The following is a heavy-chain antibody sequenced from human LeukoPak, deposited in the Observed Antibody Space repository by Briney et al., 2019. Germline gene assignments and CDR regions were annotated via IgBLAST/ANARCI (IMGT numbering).Heavy chain of an antibody. V-gene: IGHV4-30-2*01. CDR2: IYHSGST. CDR3: ARVRARAGPVDY. Sequence: SETLSLTCAVSGGSISNGGYSWSWIRQPPGKGLEWIGYIYHSGSTYYNPSLKSRVTISVDRSKNQFSLKLSSVTAADTAVYYCARVRARAGPVDYWGQGTLVTVSS. D-gene: IGHD5-12*01. J-gene: IGHJ4*02. CDR1: GGSISNGGYS.